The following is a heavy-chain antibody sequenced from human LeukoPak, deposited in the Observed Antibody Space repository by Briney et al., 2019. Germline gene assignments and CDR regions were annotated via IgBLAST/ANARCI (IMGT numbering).Heavy chain of an antibody. CDR1: GFTLFNYN. J-gene: IGHJ4*02. V-gene: IGHV3-48*01. Sequence: GGSLRLSCAASGFTLFNYNMNWVREAPGKGVEWVSYIGSGGTPIYYADSVKGRFTISRDSAKNSLYLQMNNLRAEDTAVYYCARISTVSPRYWGQGTLVTVSS. CDR3: ARISTVSPRY. D-gene: IGHD1-14*01. CDR2: IGSGGTPI.